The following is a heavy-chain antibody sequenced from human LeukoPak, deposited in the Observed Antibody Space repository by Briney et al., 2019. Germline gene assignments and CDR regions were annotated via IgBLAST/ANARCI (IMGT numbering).Heavy chain of an antibody. Sequence: SETLSLTCAVYGGSFSGYYWSWIRQPPGKGLEWIGEISHSGSTNYNPSLKSRVTISVDTSKNQFSLKLSSVTAADTAVYYCARVKRFLEWLPHSGLFDYWGQGTLVTVSS. V-gene: IGHV4-34*01. CDR2: ISHSGST. D-gene: IGHD3-3*01. CDR1: GGSFSGYY. CDR3: ARVKRFLEWLPHSGLFDY. J-gene: IGHJ4*02.